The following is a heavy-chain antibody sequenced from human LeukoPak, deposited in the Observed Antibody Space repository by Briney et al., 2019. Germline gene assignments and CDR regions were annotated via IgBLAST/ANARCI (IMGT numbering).Heavy chain of an antibody. CDR3: ARALYYYDSSGYGY. D-gene: IGHD3-22*01. V-gene: IGHV3-73*01. J-gene: IGHJ4*02. CDR2: IRSKVNSYAT. CDR1: GFTFSGSA. Sequence: GGSLKLSCAASGFTFSGSAMHWVRQASGKGLEWVGRIRSKVNSYATAYAASVKGRFTISRDDSKNTAYLQMNSLRAEDTAVYYCARALYYYDSSGYGYWGQGTLVTVSS.